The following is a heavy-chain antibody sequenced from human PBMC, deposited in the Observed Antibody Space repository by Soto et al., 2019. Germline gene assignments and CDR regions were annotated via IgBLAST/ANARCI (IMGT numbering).Heavy chain of an antibody. D-gene: IGHD3-22*01. CDR1: GFSLTTNGLG. CDR2: IYWDDDK. J-gene: IGHJ4*02. CDR3: VHRSSVSHFAS. V-gene: IGHV2-5*02. Sequence: QITLRESGPTLVKPTQTLTLTCTFSGFSLTTNGLGVGWIRQPPGKALEWLALIYWDDDKRSSPSLRSRLTIPKDTSKNQVVLTMTNIDPVDTATYYCVHRSSVSHFASWGQGTLVTVSS.